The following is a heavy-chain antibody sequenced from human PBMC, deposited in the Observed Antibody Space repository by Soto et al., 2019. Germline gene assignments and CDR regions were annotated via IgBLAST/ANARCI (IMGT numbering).Heavy chain of an antibody. Sequence: SETLSLTCTVSGGSISSYYWSWIRQPPGKGLEWIGYIYYSGSTNYNPSLKSRVTISVDTSKNQFSLKLSSVTAADTAVYYCARDLYVLGDILTGYNYYYYGMDVWGQGTTVTVSS. V-gene: IGHV4-59*01. CDR2: IYYSGST. J-gene: IGHJ6*02. CDR1: GGSISSYY. CDR3: ARDLYVLGDILTGYNYYYYGMDV. D-gene: IGHD3-9*01.